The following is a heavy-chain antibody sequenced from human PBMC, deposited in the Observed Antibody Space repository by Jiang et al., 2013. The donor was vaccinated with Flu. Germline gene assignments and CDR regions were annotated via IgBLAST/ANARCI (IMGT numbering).Heavy chain of an antibody. V-gene: IGHV6-1*01. CDR3: ARDLTGTSQDYYFDY. J-gene: IGHJ4*02. Sequence: GPGLVKPSQTLSVTCVISGDRVSSSTAAWNWIRQSPSRGFEWLGRIYFRYQWYEDYAPSMQSRITITPDTTNNQVSLHLKSMTPDDTAVYFCARDLTGTSQDYYFDYWGQGTVVTVSA. D-gene: IGHD1-14*01. CDR1: GDRVSSSTAA. CDR2: IYFRYQWYE.